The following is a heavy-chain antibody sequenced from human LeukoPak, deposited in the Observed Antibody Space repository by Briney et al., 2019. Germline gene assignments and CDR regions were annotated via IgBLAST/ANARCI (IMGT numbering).Heavy chain of an antibody. J-gene: IGHJ3*02. Sequence: GGSLRLSCAASGFTFSSYAMHWVRQAPGKGLEWVAVISYDGSNKYYADSVKGRFTISRDNSKNTLYLQMNSLRAEDTAVYYCARDRRYYDSSGYFDAFDIWGQGTMVTVSS. V-gene: IGHV3-30*04. CDR3: ARDRRYYDSSGYFDAFDI. CDR1: GFTFSSYA. CDR2: ISYDGSNK. D-gene: IGHD3-22*01.